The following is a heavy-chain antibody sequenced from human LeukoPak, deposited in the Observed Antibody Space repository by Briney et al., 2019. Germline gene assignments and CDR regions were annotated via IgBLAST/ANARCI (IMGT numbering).Heavy chain of an antibody. Sequence: PGGSLRLSCTASGFTFTNAWITWVREAPGKGLEWVGRIKSKTHGGTIDYATTVKGRFTISRDDSKNTLYLQMNSLTSEVTAVYYCTSSITPGIDYWGQGTLVTVSS. CDR3: TSSITPGIDY. J-gene: IGHJ4*02. V-gene: IGHV3-15*01. D-gene: IGHD1-14*01. CDR2: IKSKTHGGTI. CDR1: GFTFTNAW.